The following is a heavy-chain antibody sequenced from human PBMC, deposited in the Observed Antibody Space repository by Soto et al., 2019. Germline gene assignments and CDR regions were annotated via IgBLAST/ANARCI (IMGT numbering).Heavy chain of an antibody. J-gene: IGHJ3*02. D-gene: IGHD3-9*01. CDR3: TRFMTGDALDI. V-gene: IGHV3-73*01. CDR1: GFTFSGSA. CDR2: IRSKANSYAT. Sequence: GGSLRLSCAASGFTFSGSAMHWVRQASGKGLEWVGRIRSKANSYATAYAASVKGRFTISRDDSKNTAYLQMNSLKTEDTAVYYCTRFMTGDALDIWGQGTMVTVSS.